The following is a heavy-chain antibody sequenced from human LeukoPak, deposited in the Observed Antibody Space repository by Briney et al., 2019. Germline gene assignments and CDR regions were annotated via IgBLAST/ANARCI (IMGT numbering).Heavy chain of an antibody. V-gene: IGHV1-24*01. CDR2: YDPEDGET. CDR3: ATDLEVPAAIGLYGMDV. D-gene: IGHD2-2*01. J-gene: IGHJ6*02. CDR1: GYTLTELY. Sequence: GASVKVCCKVSGYTLTELYMHWVGQAPGKGLEWMGGYDPEDGETIYAQKFQGRVTMTEDTSTDTAYMELSSLRSEDTAVYYCATDLEVPAAIGLYGMDVWGQGTTVTDSS.